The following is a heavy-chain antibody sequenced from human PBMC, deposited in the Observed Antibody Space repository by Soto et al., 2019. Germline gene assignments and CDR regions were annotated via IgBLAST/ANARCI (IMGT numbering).Heavy chain of an antibody. CDR1: GFTFSSYS. CDR2: ISSSSSYI. V-gene: IGHV3-21*01. J-gene: IGHJ5*02. D-gene: IGHD4-17*01. Sequence: GGSLRLSCAASGFTFSSYSMNWVRRAPGKGLEWVSSISSSSSYIYYADSVKGRFTISRDNAKNSLYLQMNSLRAEDTAVYYCARVLNGDYEWFDPWGQGTLVTVSS. CDR3: ARVLNGDYEWFDP.